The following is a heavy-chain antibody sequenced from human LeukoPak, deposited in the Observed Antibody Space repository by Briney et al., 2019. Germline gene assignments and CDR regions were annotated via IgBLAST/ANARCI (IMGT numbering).Heavy chain of an antibody. CDR2: MYYSGST. V-gene: IGHV4-61*01. CDR1: GRSVSSGSYY. Sequence: SETLSLTCTVSGRSVSSGSYYWSWIRQPPGKGVEWIGYMYYSGSTNYNPSLKSRVTISVDTSKNQFSLKLSSVTAADTAVYYCASRGIMITFGGVPILGFDPWGQGTLVTVSS. CDR3: ASRGIMITFGGVPILGFDP. J-gene: IGHJ5*02. D-gene: IGHD3-16*01.